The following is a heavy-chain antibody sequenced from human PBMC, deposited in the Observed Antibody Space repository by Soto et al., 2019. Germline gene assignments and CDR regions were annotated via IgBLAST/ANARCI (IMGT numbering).Heavy chain of an antibody. J-gene: IGHJ5*02. CDR2: IESGRSNI. CDR1: GFTFSGYW. Sequence: GGSLRLSCAASGFTFSGYWMHWVRQVPGKGLVWVSRIESGRSNISYADSVKGRFTISRDNAKNSLYLQMNSLRAEDTAVYYCARAYLRWDNWLDPWGQGTLVTVSS. D-gene: IGHD4-17*01. CDR3: ARAYLRWDNWLDP. V-gene: IGHV3-74*01.